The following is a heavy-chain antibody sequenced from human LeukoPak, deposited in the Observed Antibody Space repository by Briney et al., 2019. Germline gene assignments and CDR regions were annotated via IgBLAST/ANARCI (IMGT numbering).Heavy chain of an antibody. Sequence: TGGSVRLSCAPSGFTFSSYWMNGARQAPGKGVEGVASINHNGNVNYYVDSVKGRFTISRDNAKNSLYLQMSNLRAEDTAVYFCARGGGLDVWGQGATVTVSS. D-gene: IGHD3-16*01. CDR2: INHNGNVN. V-gene: IGHV3-7*03. CDR1: GFTFSSYW. CDR3: ARGGGLDV. J-gene: IGHJ6*02.